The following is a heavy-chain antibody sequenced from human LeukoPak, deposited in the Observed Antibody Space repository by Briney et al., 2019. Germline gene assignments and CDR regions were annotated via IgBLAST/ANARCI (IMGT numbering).Heavy chain of an antibody. CDR1: GFTFSNFA. D-gene: IGHD6-6*01. Sequence: QPGRSLRLSCAATGFTFSNFAMHWVRQAPGKGLEWVAVVSYDGSYKYYADSVKGRFTISRDNSKNTLYLQMNSLRAEDTAVYYCAKSRSSSLGSWFDPWGQGTLVTVSS. CDR2: VSYDGSYK. J-gene: IGHJ5*02. V-gene: IGHV3-30*04. CDR3: AKSRSSSLGSWFDP.